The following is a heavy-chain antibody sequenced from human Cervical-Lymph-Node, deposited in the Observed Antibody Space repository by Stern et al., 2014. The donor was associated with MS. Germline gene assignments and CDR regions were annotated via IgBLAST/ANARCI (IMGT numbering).Heavy chain of an antibody. CDR3: ARRGFCVDGRWYAEGWFAP. J-gene: IGHJ5*02. D-gene: IGHD4-23*01. CDR2: ICPGASDI. CDR1: GYTFINYW. Sequence: EVQLVQSAAEVKKPGESLKISCKASGYTFINYWIDWVRKVPGKGLEWMGSICPGASDIRYSPAFQGQVTIAAVKSINTAYLQWNSLKAADTGMYYCARRGFCVDGRWYAEGWFAPWGQGTLVTVTS. V-gene: IGHV5-51*01.